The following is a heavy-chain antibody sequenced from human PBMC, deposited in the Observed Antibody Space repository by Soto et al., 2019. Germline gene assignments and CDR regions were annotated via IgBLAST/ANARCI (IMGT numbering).Heavy chain of an antibody. J-gene: IGHJ4*02. V-gene: IGHV3-15*01. CDR2: IKSRTENETT. Sequence: XVCLRLSCAASGFSFSNVWWSWVRQGPGKGLEWLGRIKSRTENETTDYASPARGRFIISRDDSKNMLYLQLNSLKSEDTGLYYCPTVSPHANSWFDYCGQRTPVTVSS. CDR1: GFSFSNVW. D-gene: IGHD2-2*01. CDR3: PTVSPHANSWFDY.